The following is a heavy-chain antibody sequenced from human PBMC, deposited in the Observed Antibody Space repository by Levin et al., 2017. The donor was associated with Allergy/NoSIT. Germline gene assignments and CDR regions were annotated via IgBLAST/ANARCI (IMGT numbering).Heavy chain of an antibody. D-gene: IGHD2-15*01. J-gene: IGHJ4*02. V-gene: IGHV3-23*01. Sequence: ETLSLTCAASGFTFSSYAMSWVRQAPGKGLEWVSAISGSGGSTYYADSVKGRFTISRDNSKNTLYLQMNSLRAEDTAVYYCAKGGSLGYCSGGSCTHLDYWGQGTLVTVSS. CDR3: AKGGSLGYCSGGSCTHLDY. CDR2: ISGSGGST. CDR1: GFTFSSYA.